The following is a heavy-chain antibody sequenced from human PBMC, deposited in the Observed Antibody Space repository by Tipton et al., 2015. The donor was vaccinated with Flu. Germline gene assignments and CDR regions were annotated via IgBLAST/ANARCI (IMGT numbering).Heavy chain of an antibody. Sequence: GLVKPSETLSLTCAVYGGSFSGYYWSWIRQPPGKGLEWIGEINHSGSTNYNPSLKSRVTISVDTSKNQFSLKLSSVTAADTAVYYCARGLYGSGSYQRRYFDSWGQGTLVTVSS. CDR2: INHSGST. CDR3: ARGLYGSGSYQRRYFDS. D-gene: IGHD3-10*01. V-gene: IGHV4-34*01. J-gene: IGHJ4*02. CDR1: GGSFSGYY.